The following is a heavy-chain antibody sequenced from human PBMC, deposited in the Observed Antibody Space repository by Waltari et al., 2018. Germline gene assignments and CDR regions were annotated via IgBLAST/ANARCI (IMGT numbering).Heavy chain of an antibody. J-gene: IGHJ4*02. CDR2: MSCNSGSI. CDR3: AKGDY. CDR1: GFTFDDYA. V-gene: IGHV3-9*01. Sequence: EVQLVESGGGLVQPGRSLRLSCAASGFTFDDYAMHWVRQAPGKGLEWVSGMSCNSGSIGYADSVKGRFTISRDNAKNSLYLQMNSLRAEDTALYYCAKGDYWGQGTLVTVSS.